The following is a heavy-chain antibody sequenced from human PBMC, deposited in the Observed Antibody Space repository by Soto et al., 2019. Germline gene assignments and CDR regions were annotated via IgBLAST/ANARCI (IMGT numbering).Heavy chain of an antibody. CDR2: IYSGGST. V-gene: IGHV3-53*01. D-gene: IGHD2-15*01. CDR1: GFTVSSNY. CDR3: TSRAPFIVVVVAAEQIDY. J-gene: IGHJ4*02. Sequence: PGGSLRLSCAASGFTVSSNYMSWVRQAPGKGLEWVSVIYSGGSTYYADSVKGRFTISRDNSKNTLYLQMNSLKTEDTAVYYCTSRAPFIVVVVAAEQIDYWGQGTLVTVS.